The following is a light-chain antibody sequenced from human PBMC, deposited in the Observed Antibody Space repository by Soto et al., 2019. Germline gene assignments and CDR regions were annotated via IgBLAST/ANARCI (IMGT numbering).Light chain of an antibody. J-gene: IGKJ1*01. CDR1: QSVSSN. CDR2: GAS. CDR3: QHYNNWLRT. Sequence: EIVMTQSPATLSVSPGERATLSCRASQSVSSNLAWYQQKPGQAPRLLIYGASTRATGIPARFSGSGSGTEFTLTISSLQSEDFAFYYCQHYNNWLRTFGQGTKVEIK. V-gene: IGKV3-15*01.